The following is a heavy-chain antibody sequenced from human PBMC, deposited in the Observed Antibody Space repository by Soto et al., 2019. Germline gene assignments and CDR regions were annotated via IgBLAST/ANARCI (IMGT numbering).Heavy chain of an antibody. CDR2: ISSNGGST. Sequence: EVQLVESGGGLVQPGGSLRLSCAASGFTFSSYAMHWVRKAPGKGLEYVSAISSNGGSTYYANSVKGRFTISRDNSKNTLYLQMGSLRADDMAVYYCATTIAAAGGYYFDYWGQGTLVTVSS. J-gene: IGHJ4*02. V-gene: IGHV3-64*01. D-gene: IGHD6-13*01. CDR1: GFTFSSYA. CDR3: ATTIAAAGGYYFDY.